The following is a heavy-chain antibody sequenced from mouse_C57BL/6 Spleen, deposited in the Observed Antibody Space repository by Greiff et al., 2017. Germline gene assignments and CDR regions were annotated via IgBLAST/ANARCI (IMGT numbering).Heavy chain of an antibody. D-gene: IGHD2-2*01. CDR2: ISSGGDYI. V-gene: IGHV5-9-1*02. Sequence: EVKLQESGAGLVKPGGSLKLSCAASGFTFSSYAMSWVRQTPEKRLEWVAYISSGGDYIYYADTVKGRFTISRDNARNTLYLQMSSLKSEDTAMYYCTRSTMVYYYAMDYWGQGTSVTVSS. J-gene: IGHJ4*01. CDR1: GFTFSSYA. CDR3: TRSTMVYYYAMDY.